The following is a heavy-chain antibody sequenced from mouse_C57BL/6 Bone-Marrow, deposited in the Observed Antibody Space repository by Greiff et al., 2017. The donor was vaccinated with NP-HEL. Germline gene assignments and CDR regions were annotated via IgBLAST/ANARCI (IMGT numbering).Heavy chain of an antibody. J-gene: IGHJ1*03. V-gene: IGHV1-59*01. CDR2: IDPSGSYT. Sequence: QVQLQQPGAELVRPGTSVKLSCKASGYTFTSYWMHWVKQRPGQGLEWIGVIDPSGSYTNYNQKFKGKATLTVDTSSSTAYMELSSLTSEDSAVYYGEIYYYGSSYVDWYFEGWGTGTTVTVAS. CDR3: EIYYYGSSYVDWYFEG. D-gene: IGHD1-1*01. CDR1: GYTFTSYW.